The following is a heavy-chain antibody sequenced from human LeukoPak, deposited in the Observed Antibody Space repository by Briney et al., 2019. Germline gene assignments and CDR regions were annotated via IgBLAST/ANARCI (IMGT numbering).Heavy chain of an antibody. CDR3: AAGYSWAHDY. CDR2: VYYNGNT. J-gene: IGHJ4*02. Sequence: SPSETLSLTCSVSGGSISTYYWSWIRQSPDKGLKWIAYVYYNGNTYYNPSLESRVTVSVDATKNQFSLRLRSVTAADTAVYFCAAGYSWAHDYWGQGILATVSS. CDR1: GGSISTYY. V-gene: IGHV4-59*01. D-gene: IGHD5-18*01.